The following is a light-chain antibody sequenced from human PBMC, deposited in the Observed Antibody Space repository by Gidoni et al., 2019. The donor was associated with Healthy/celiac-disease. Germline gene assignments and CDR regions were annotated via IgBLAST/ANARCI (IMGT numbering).Light chain of an antibody. CDR1: SLRSYY. CDR3: NSRDSSGNHRVV. J-gene: IGLJ2*01. V-gene: IGLV3-19*01. CDR2: GKN. Sequence: SSELTQDPAVSVALGQTVRITCQGYSLRSYYASCYQQKPGQAPVLVIYGKNNRPSGSPDLFSGSISGNTASFTITGAQAEDEADYYCNSRDSSGNHRVVFGGGTKLTVL.